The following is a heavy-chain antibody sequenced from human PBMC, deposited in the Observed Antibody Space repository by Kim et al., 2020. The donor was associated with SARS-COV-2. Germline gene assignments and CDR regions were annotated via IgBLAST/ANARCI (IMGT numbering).Heavy chain of an antibody. CDR1: GYSFTRYG. CDR2: TFPGDSDT. V-gene: IGHV5-51*01. J-gene: IGHJ6*02. CDR3: ARPAASSFVGMDV. D-gene: IGHD2-15*01. Sequence: GESLKISCKGSGYSFTRYGIGWVPQIPGKGLGGMGITFPGDSDTRYSPSFQGKVTISADKSISTAYLQWSSLKASDTAMYYCARPAASSFVGMDVWGQGTTVTVSS.